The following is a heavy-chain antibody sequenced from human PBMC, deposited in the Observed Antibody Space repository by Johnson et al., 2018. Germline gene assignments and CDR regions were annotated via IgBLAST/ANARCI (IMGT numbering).Heavy chain of an antibody. CDR3: ARASSGWYYYYYGMDV. CDR1: GFTFSDYS. CDR2: ISSSSSYI. V-gene: IGHV3-21*01. J-gene: IGHJ6*02. D-gene: IGHD6-19*01. Sequence: VQLQESGGGLVKPGGSLRLSCEASGFTFSDYSMNWVRQAPGTGLEWVSSISSSSSYIYYADSVRGRFTISRDNAKYSLYLQMNSLRAEDKAVYYCARASSGWYYYYYGMDVWGQGTTVTVSS.